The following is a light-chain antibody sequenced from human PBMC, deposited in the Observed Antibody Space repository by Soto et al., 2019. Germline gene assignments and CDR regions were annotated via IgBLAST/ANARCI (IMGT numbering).Light chain of an antibody. CDR1: QSVLYSSNNKNY. CDR2: WAS. V-gene: IGKV4-1*01. J-gene: IGKJ4*01. Sequence: DIVMTQSPDSLAVSLGERATINCKSSQSVLYSSNNKNYLAWYQQKPGQPPKLLIYWASTRESGVPDRFSGSGSGTYFTLTLNSLQAEGVAVYYCQQYYSTPLTFGGGTKVEIK. CDR3: QQYYSTPLT.